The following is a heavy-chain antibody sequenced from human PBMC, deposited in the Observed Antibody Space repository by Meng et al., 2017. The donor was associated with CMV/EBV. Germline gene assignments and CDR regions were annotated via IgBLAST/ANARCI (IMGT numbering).Heavy chain of an antibody. Sequence: QVQLQDAGPGPVKPSWTLSLTCTVSVGSISSYYWSWIRQPAGKGLEWIGRIYTSGSTNYNPSLKSRVTMSVDTSKNQFSLKLSSVTAADTAVYYCARGPEVDYGDYVGLDYWGQGTLVTVSS. CDR2: IYTSGST. CDR3: ARGPEVDYGDYVGLDY. CDR1: VGSISSYY. D-gene: IGHD4-17*01. V-gene: IGHV4-4*07. J-gene: IGHJ4*02.